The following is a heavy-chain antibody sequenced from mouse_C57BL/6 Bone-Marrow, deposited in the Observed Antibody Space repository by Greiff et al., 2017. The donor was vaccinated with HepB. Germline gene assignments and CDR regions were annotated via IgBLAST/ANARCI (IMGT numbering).Heavy chain of an antibody. CDR2: IDPETGGT. D-gene: IGHD2-5*01. V-gene: IGHV1-15*01. CDR1: GYTFTDYE. J-gene: IGHJ4*01. CDR3: TGRYSNPYYYAMDY. Sequence: QVQLKESGAELVRPGASVTLSCKASGYTFTDYEMHWVKQTPVHGLEWIGAIDPETGGTAYNQKFKGKAILTADKSSSTAYMALSSLTSEDSAVYYCTGRYSNPYYYAMDYWGQGTSVTVSS.